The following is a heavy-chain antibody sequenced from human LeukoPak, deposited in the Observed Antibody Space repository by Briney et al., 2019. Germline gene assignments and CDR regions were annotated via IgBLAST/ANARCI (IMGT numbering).Heavy chain of an antibody. J-gene: IGHJ4*02. CDR2: IYYSGST. V-gene: IGHV4-39*07. CDR1: GGSISSSSYY. CDR3: ARPGATGGDYYFDY. D-gene: IGHD1-26*01. Sequence: PSETLSLTCTVSGGSISSSSYYWGWIRQPPGKGLEWIGSIYYSGSTYYNPSLKSRVTISVDTSKNQFSLKLSSVTAADTAVYYCARPGATGGDYYFDYWGQGTLVTVSS.